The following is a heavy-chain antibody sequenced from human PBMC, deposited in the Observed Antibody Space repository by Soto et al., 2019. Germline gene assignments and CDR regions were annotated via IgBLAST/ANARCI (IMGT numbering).Heavy chain of an antibody. CDR1: GFTFSDYG. D-gene: IGHD3-10*01. CDR3: ARVFYFGAGSYLSPPLDP. Sequence: PGGSLRLSCAASGFTFSDYGMHWVRQAPGKGLEWVAVIWFDGSNKLYGDSVKGRFTISRDNSKNMVFLQMNSLRAEDKAVYHFARVFYFGAGSYLSPPLDPWGQGTLVTVSS. J-gene: IGHJ5*02. V-gene: IGHV3-33*08. CDR2: IWFDGSNK.